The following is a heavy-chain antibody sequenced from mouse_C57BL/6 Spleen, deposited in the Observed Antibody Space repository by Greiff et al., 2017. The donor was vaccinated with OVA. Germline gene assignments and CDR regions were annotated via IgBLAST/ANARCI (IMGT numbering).Heavy chain of an antibody. D-gene: IGHD1-1*01. CDR1: GFTFSDYY. V-gene: IGHV5-16*01. Sequence: EVQRVESEGGLVQPGSSMKLSCTASGFTFSDYYMAWVRQVPEKGLEWVANINYDGSSTYYLDSLKSRFIISRDNAKNILYLQMSSLKSEDTATYYCAREGDYYGSSYFDYWGQGTTLTVSS. J-gene: IGHJ2*01. CDR2: INYDGSST. CDR3: AREGDYYGSSYFDY.